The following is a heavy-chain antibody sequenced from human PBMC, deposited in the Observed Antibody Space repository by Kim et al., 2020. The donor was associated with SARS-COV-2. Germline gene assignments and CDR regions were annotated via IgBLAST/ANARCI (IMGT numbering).Heavy chain of an antibody. J-gene: IGHJ4*02. V-gene: IGHV3-23*01. CDR3: AKPGEWELLGVLHFDY. D-gene: IGHD1-26*01. Sequence: VKGRFTISRENSKNTLYLQMNSLRAEDTAVYYCAKPGEWELLGVLHFDYWGQGTLVTVSS.